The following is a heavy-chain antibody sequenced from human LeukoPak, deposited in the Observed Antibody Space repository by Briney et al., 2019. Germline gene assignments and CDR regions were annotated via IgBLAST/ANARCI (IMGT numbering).Heavy chain of an antibody. CDR1: GFTFSSYA. Sequence: GGSLRLSCAASGFTFSSYAMHWVRQAPGKGLEWVAVISYDGSNKYYADSVKGRFTISRDNAKNSLYLQMNSLRAEDTGVYYCARVRDVSFSSSWFSIWDYWGQGTQVTVSS. D-gene: IGHD6-13*01. V-gene: IGHV3-30*04. CDR2: ISYDGSNK. J-gene: IGHJ4*02. CDR3: ARVRDVSFSSSWFSIWDY.